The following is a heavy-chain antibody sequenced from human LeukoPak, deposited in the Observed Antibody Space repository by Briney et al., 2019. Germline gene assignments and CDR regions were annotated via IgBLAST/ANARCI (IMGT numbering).Heavy chain of an antibody. Sequence: SETLSLTCTVSGGSISSGDYYWSWIRQPPGKGLEWIGYIYYSGSTYYNPSLKSRVTISVDTSKNQFSLKLSSVTAADTAVYYCARGFGYCSSTSCYRPDDYYYYMDVWGKGTTVTVSS. CDR3: ARGFGYCSSTSCYRPDDYYYYMDV. J-gene: IGHJ6*03. CDR1: GGSISSGDYY. CDR2: IYYSGST. V-gene: IGHV4-30-4*01. D-gene: IGHD2-2*01.